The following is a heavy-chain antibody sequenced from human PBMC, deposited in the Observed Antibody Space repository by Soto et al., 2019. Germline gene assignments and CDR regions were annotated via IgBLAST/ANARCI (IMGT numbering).Heavy chain of an antibody. Sequence: SVKVSCKSSGGTFSSYAISWVRQAPGQGLEWMGGIIPIFGTANYAQKFQGRVTITADTSTSTAYMELSSLRSEDTAVYYCARENYYDSSGYSDAFAIWGQGTMVIVSS. CDR3: ARENYYDSSGYSDAFAI. CDR1: GGTFSSYA. J-gene: IGHJ3*02. CDR2: IIPIFGTA. D-gene: IGHD3-22*01. V-gene: IGHV1-69*06.